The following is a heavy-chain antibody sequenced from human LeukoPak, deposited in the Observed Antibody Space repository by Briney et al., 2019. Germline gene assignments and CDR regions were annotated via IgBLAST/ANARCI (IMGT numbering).Heavy chain of an antibody. Sequence: PSQTLSLTCTVSGGSISIYYWSWIRQPPGKGLEWIGYIYYSGSTNYNPSLKSRVTISVDTSKNQFSLKLSSVTAADTAVYYCARGRGWLQLDDAFDIWGQGTMVTVSS. CDR2: IYYSGST. CDR1: GGSISIYY. D-gene: IGHD5-24*01. J-gene: IGHJ3*02. CDR3: ARGRGWLQLDDAFDI. V-gene: IGHV4-59*01.